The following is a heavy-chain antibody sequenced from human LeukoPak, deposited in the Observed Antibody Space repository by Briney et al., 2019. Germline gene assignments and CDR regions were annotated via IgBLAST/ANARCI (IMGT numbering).Heavy chain of an antibody. CDR1: GYTLTELS. Sequence: ASVKVSCKVSGYTLTELSMHWVRQAPGKGLEWMGGFDPEDGETIYAQKFQGRVTMTEDTSTDTAYMELSSLRSEDTALYYCAIVRFNYYDSSGYSYYFDYWGQGTLVTVSS. CDR2: FDPEDGET. D-gene: IGHD3-22*01. CDR3: AIVRFNYYDSSGYSYYFDY. J-gene: IGHJ4*02. V-gene: IGHV1-24*01.